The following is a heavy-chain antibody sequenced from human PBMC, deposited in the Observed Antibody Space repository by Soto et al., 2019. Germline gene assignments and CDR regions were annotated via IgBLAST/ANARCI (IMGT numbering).Heavy chain of an antibody. CDR1: GGTVSSYA. J-gene: IGHJ4*02. V-gene: IGHV1-69*01. Sequence: QVQLVQSGAGVKKPGSSVKVSCKASGGTVSSYAISWVRQAPGQGLEWMGGIIPIFGTANYAQKFQGRVTITADESTSTAYMELSSLRSEGTAVYYCARDPYYYDSSGNIYDYWGQGTLVTVSS. CDR2: IIPIFGTA. D-gene: IGHD3-22*01. CDR3: ARDPYYYDSSGNIYDY.